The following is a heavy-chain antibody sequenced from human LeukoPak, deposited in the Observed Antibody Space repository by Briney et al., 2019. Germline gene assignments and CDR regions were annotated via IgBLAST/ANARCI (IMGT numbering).Heavy chain of an antibody. CDR1: GGSFSGYY. V-gene: IGHV4-34*01. Sequence: SETLSLTCAVYGGSFSGYYWSGIRQPPGKGLEWIGEINHSGSTNYNPTLKSRVTISVDTSKNQFSLKMTSVTAADTAVYYCARISGGIPVALYWGQGTLVTVSS. D-gene: IGHD6-19*01. J-gene: IGHJ4*02. CDR3: ARISGGIPVALY. CDR2: INHSGST.